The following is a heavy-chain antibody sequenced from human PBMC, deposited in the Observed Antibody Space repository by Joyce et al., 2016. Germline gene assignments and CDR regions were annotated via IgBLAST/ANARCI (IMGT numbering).Heavy chain of an antibody. J-gene: IGHJ3*02. D-gene: IGHD1-1*01. Sequence: QVHLQESGPGLLKPSETLSLTCTVSAGSICSSYWSWIRHPPGKGLGWLGYVSYSGSAKYKPSLKSRITMSVDASKNQLTLKLRSVIAADSAVYYCARDLERHDAFDIWGQGTLVTVSS. V-gene: IGHV4-59*01. CDR3: ARDLERHDAFDI. CDR2: VSYSGSA. CDR1: AGSICSSY.